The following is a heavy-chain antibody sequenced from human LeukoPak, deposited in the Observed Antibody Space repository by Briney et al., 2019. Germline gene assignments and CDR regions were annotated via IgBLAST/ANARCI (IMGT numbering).Heavy chain of an antibody. CDR1: GGSISSGDYY. J-gene: IGHJ6*02. CDR3: ARIFNTASSSDYYYYGMDV. D-gene: IGHD5-18*01. Sequence: SETLSLTCTVSGGSISSGDYYWSWIRQPPGKGLEWIGYIYYSGSTYYNPSLKSRVTISVDTSKNQFSLKLSSVTAADTAVYYCARIFNTASSSDYYYYGMDVWGQGTTVTVSS. CDR2: IYYSGST. V-gene: IGHV4-30-4*02.